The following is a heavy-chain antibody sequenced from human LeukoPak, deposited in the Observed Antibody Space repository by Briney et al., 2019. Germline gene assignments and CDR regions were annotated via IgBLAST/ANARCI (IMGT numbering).Heavy chain of an antibody. CDR2: INHSGST. D-gene: IGHD3-3*01. CDR3: ARYDFNKFFDY. CDR1: GGSFSGYY. Sequence: SETLSLTCAVYGGSFSGYYWSWIRQPPGKGLEWIGEINHSGSTNYNPSLKSRVTISVDTSKNQFSLKLSSVTAADTAVYYCARYDFNKFFDYWGQGTLVTVSS. V-gene: IGHV4-34*01. J-gene: IGHJ4*02.